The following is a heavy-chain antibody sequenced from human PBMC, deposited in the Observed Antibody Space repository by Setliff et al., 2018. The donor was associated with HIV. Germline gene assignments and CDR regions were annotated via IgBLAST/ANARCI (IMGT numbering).Heavy chain of an antibody. V-gene: IGHV3-53*01. D-gene: IGHD3-3*01. Sequence: GGSLRLSCAASGLTVSSNYMTWVRQAPGKGLEWVSATTSNGRTTDYAESVRGRFTLSRDNSGNTLYLQMTSLRAEDTAIYYCAKAWGSGYPSFESALMFDVWGQGTLVTVSS. CDR3: AKAWGSGYPSFESALMFDV. J-gene: IGHJ4*02. CDR2: TSNGRTT. CDR1: GLTVSSNY.